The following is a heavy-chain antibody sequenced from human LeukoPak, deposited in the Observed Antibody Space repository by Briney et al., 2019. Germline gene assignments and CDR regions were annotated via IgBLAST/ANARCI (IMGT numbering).Heavy chain of an antibody. CDR2: ISSSGLGI. J-gene: IGHJ3*02. CDR3: AKGGYYTDPFDI. V-gene: IGHV3-23*01. Sequence: GGSLRLSCAASGFTFSSYAMNWVRQAPGKGLAWVSAISSSGLGIYFADSVKGRFTISRDNSKNTLYLEMNSLRAEDTAIYYCAKGGYYTDPFDIWGQGTMVTVSS. CDR1: GFTFSSYA. D-gene: IGHD2-15*01.